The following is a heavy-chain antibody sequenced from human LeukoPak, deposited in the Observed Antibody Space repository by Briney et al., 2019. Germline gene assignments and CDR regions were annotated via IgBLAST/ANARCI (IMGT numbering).Heavy chain of an antibody. CDR1: GYTFTSYA. D-gene: IGHD3-10*01. CDR2: INTNTGNP. Sequence: GASVKVSCKASGYTFTSYAMNWVRQAPGQGLEWMGWINTNTGNPTYAQGFTGRFVFSLDTSVSTAYLQISSLKAEDTAVYYCARDDPPKWFGELSFYFDYWGQGTLVTVSP. J-gene: IGHJ4*02. V-gene: IGHV7-4-1*02. CDR3: ARDDPPKWFGELSFYFDY.